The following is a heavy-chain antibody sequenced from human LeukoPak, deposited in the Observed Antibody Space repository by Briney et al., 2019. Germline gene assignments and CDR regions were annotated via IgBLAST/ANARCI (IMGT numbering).Heavy chain of an antibody. CDR1: GFTFSSYA. J-gene: IGHJ4*02. D-gene: IGHD1-26*01. Sequence: GRSLRLSCAASGFTFSSYAMHWVRQTPGKGLEWLTFIHNDGITEYYADSVKGRFTISRDNSKNTVYLQMNSLRVEDTAVYYCAKDDPTGRYLWGQGTLVPVSS. V-gene: IGHV3-30*04. CDR2: IHNDGITE. CDR3: AKDDPTGRYL.